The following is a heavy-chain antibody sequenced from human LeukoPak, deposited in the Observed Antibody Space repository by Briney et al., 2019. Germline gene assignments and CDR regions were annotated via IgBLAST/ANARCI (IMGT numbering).Heavy chain of an antibody. CDR1: GYTFTCYY. CDR2: INPNSGGT. Sequence: ASVKVSCKASGYTFTCYYMHWVRQAPGQGLEWMGWINPNSGGTNYAQKFQGRVTMTRDTSISTAYMELSRLRSDDTAVYYCARGPHVVVVAATGLQFDPWGQGTLVTVSS. V-gene: IGHV1-2*02. J-gene: IGHJ5*02. D-gene: IGHD2-15*01. CDR3: ARGPHVVVVAATGLQFDP.